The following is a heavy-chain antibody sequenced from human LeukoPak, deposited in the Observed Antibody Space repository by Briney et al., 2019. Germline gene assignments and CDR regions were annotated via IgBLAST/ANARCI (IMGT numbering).Heavy chain of an antibody. V-gene: IGHV3-7*01. CDR1: EFRFGRDW. CDR3: ATLDSTKSVF. Sequence: QAGGSLRLTCVASEFRFGRDWISWVRQAPGKGLEWVACIKQDGSEEYYVGSVRGRFTVSVDNGNNSLYLQMNSLRAEDTARYYCATLDSTKSVFWGRGTAVTVSS. CDR2: IKQDGSEE. J-gene: IGHJ1*01. D-gene: IGHD2-2*01.